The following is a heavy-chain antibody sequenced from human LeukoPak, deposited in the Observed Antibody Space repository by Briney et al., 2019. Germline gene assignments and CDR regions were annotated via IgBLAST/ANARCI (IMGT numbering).Heavy chain of an antibody. V-gene: IGHV4-4*07. J-gene: IGHJ3*02. CDR2: IYTSGST. D-gene: IGHD5-24*01. CDR1: GGSISSNS. CDR3: ARPLSRDGYNSAFDI. Sequence: SETLSLTCTVSGGSISSNSWSWIRQPGGKGLEWIGRIYTSGSTNYNPSLNSRVTMSLDTSKNQFSLKLSSVTAADTAVYYCARPLSRDGYNSAFDIWGQGTMVTVSS.